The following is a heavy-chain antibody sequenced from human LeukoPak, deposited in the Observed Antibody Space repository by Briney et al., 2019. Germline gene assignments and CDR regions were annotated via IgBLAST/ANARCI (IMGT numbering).Heavy chain of an antibody. Sequence: SETLSLTCAVYGGSFSGYYWSWIRQHPGKGLEWIGYIYYSGSTYYNPSLKSRVTISVDTSKNQFSLKLSSVTAADTAVYYCARVLRAASWRSYDYWGQGSLVTVSS. J-gene: IGHJ4*02. D-gene: IGHD5-18*01. CDR1: GGSFSGYY. CDR3: ARVLRAASWRSYDY. CDR2: IYYSGST. V-gene: IGHV4-31*11.